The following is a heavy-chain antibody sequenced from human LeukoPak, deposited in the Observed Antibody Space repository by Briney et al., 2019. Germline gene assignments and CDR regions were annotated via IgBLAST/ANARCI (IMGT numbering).Heavy chain of an antibody. J-gene: IGHJ1*01. CDR2: INHSGST. CDR3: ARDMVSASGYFQH. Sequence: SETLSLTCAVYGGSFSGYYWSWIRQPPGKGLEWIGEINHSGSTNYNPSLKSRVTISVDTSKNQFSLKLSSVTAADTAVYYCARDMVSASGYFQHWGQGTLVTVSS. CDR1: GGSFSGYY. V-gene: IGHV4-34*01. D-gene: IGHD3-10*01.